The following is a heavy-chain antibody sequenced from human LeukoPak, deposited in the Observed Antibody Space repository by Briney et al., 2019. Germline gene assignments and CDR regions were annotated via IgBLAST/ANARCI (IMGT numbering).Heavy chain of an antibody. CDR3: AREHIVGATYFDY. V-gene: IGHV4-61*02. CDR2: IYTSGST. J-gene: IGHJ4*02. CDR1: GGSISSGSYY. Sequence: PSETLSLTCTVSGGSISSGSYYWSWIRQPAGKGLEWIGRIYTSGSTNYNPSLKSRVTISVDTSKNQFSLKLSSVTAADTAVYCCAREHIVGATYFDYWGQGTLVTVSP. D-gene: IGHD1-26*01.